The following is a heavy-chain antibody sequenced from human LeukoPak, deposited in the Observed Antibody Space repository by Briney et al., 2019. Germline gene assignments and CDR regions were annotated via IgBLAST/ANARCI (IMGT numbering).Heavy chain of an antibody. J-gene: IGHJ4*02. V-gene: IGHV3-7*01. CDR3: AREGAVATFDY. CDR2: IKQDGGEK. D-gene: IGHD6-19*01. CDR1: GFTFSCYS. Sequence: GGSLRLSCAACGFTFSCYSMRWVHQAPGKGLEWVADIKQDGGEKYYVDSLKGRFTISRDNAKNSLYLQMNSLRAEDTAVYYCAREGAVATFDYWGQGTLVTVSS.